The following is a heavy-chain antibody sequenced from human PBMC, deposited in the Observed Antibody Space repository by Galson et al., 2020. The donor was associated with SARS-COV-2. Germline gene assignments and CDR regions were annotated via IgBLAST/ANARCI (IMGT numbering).Heavy chain of an antibody. CDR2: IGTAGDT. CDR1: GFTFSSYD. V-gene: IGHV3-13*01. CDR3: ARVGYSSGWSSKGRQQIYWYFDL. Sequence: GGSLRLSCAASGFTFSSYDMHWVRQATGKGLEWVSAIGTAGDTYYPGSVKGRFTISRENAKNSLYLQMNSLRAGDTAVYYCARVGYSSGWSSKGRQQIYWYFDLWGRGTLVTVSS. D-gene: IGHD6-19*01. J-gene: IGHJ2*01.